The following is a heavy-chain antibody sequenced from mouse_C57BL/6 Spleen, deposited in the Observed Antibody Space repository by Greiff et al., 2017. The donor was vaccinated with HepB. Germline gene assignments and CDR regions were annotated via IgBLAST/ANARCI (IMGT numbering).Heavy chain of an antibody. J-gene: IGHJ1*03. CDR1: GFTFTDYY. Sequence: DVMLVESGGGLVQPGGSLSLSCAASGFTFTDYYMSWVRQPPGKALEWLGFIRNKANGYTTEYSASVKCRFTISRDNSQSIRYLQMNALRAEDSATYYWARYNWVHWYFDVWGTRTTVTVSS. CDR2: IRNKANGYTT. CDR3: ARYNWVHWYFDV. D-gene: IGHD4-1*02. V-gene: IGHV7-3*01.